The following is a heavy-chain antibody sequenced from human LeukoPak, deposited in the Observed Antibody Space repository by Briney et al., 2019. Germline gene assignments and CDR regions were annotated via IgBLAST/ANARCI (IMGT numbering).Heavy chain of an antibody. D-gene: IGHD4-17*01. CDR1: GFTFSSYA. Sequence: GGSLRLSCAASGFTFSSYAIHWVRQAPGKGLEWVAVISSDGDNKYYADSVKGRFTISRDNSKNSLYLQMNSLRAEDTAVYYCAGEGYGDYEGDYWGQGTLVTVSS. V-gene: IGHV3-30*04. CDR2: ISSDGDNK. J-gene: IGHJ4*02. CDR3: AGEGYGDYEGDY.